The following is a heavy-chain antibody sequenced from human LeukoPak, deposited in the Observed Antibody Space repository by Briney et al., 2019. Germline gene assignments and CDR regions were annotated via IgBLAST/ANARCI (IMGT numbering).Heavy chain of an antibody. D-gene: IGHD4-23*01. CDR1: GYSISSSNW. J-gene: IGHJ4*02. Sequence: PSDTLSLTCAVSGYSISSSNWWGWIRQPPGKGLEWIGYIYYSGSTYYNPSLKSRVTMSVDTSKNQFSLHLSSVTAVDTAVYYCARSVDGGNSPFDYWGQGTLVTVSS. CDR3: ARSVDGGNSPFDY. V-gene: IGHV4-28*01. CDR2: IYYSGST.